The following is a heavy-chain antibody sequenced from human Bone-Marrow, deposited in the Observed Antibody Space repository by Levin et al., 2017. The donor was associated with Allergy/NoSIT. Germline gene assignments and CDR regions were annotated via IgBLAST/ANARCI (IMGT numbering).Heavy chain of an antibody. Sequence: GESLKISCAASGFTFTSYAMSWVRQAPGKGLEWVSAISGSGGSIYYADSVKGRFTISRDNSKNTLYLQMNSLRAEDTAVYYCATPTLGLEYCSSTSGFYYGMDVWGQGTTVTVSS. CDR1: GFTFTSYA. J-gene: IGHJ6*02. CDR3: ATPTLGLEYCSSTSGFYYGMDV. V-gene: IGHV3-23*01. D-gene: IGHD2-2*01. CDR2: ISGSGGSI.